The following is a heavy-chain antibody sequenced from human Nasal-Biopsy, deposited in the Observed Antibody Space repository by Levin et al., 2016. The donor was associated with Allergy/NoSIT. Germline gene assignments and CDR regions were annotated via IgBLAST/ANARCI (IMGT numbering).Heavy chain of an antibody. Sequence: SETLSLTCAVSGGSFSGYQWSWFRQPPGKGLEWIGEINRGGTTKYNPSLKSRVTILVDTSKNQFALKLNSVTAADTAVYYCARFGSEGSDHPWGQGILVTVSS. CDR3: ARFGSEGSDHP. D-gene: IGHD2-21*02. V-gene: IGHV4-34*01. CDR2: INRGGTT. CDR1: GGSFSGYQ. J-gene: IGHJ5*02.